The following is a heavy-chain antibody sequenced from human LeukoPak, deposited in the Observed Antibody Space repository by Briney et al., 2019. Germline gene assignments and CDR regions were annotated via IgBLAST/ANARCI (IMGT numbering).Heavy chain of an antibody. CDR3: ARGRPTGSSRRFVVQ. J-gene: IGHJ4*02. CDR1: GFTFSSYA. D-gene: IGHD2-15*01. Sequence: PGGSLRLSCAASGFTFSSYAMTWVRQAPGKGLEWVSSMSSGGSYIFCADSVRGRFTISRDNAKDSLFLLMNSLRVEDTAVYYCARGRPTGSSRRFVVQWGQGTLVTVSS. V-gene: IGHV3-21*06. CDR2: MSSGGSYI.